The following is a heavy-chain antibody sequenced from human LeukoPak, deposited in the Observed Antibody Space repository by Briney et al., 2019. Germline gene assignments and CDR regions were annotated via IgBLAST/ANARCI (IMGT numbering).Heavy chain of an antibody. Sequence: PSETLSLTCTVSGGSISTYYWSWIRQPPGKGLEWMADIYYSGSTNYNPSLNSRVTMSVDTSKNQFSLKLRSVTAADTALYYCARDRRFGEAFDIWGQGTMVTVS. V-gene: IGHV4-59*01. CDR2: IYYSGST. CDR3: ARDRRFGEAFDI. D-gene: IGHD3-10*01. CDR1: GGSISTYY. J-gene: IGHJ3*02.